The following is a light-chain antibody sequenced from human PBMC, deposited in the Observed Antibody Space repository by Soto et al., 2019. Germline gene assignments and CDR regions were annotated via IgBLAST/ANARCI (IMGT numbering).Light chain of an antibody. CDR1: NSNIGSHY. Sequence: QSVLTQPPSASGTPGQRVTISCSGSNSNIGSHYVYWYQQLPGTAPKLLIHSNNQRPSGVPDRFSGSKSGTSASLAISGLRSEDEADYYCAAWDDTLSGLWVFGGGTKLTVL. J-gene: IGLJ3*02. V-gene: IGLV1-47*02. CDR2: SNN. CDR3: AAWDDTLSGLWV.